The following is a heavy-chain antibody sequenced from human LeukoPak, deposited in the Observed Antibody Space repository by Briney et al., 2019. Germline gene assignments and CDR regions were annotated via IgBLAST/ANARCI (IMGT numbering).Heavy chain of an antibody. CDR1: GCSFTSYW. Sequence: GASPQISSKSAGCSFTSYWIGWGRQMPGPRLEWMGFIYPGDSDTRYSPSFQGQVTISADKSISTAYLQWSSLKATDTAMYYCASAGYSSGWYYCDYWGQGTLVTVSS. D-gene: IGHD6-19*01. J-gene: IGHJ4*02. CDR3: ASAGYSSGWYYCDY. CDR2: IYPGDSDT. V-gene: IGHV5-51*01.